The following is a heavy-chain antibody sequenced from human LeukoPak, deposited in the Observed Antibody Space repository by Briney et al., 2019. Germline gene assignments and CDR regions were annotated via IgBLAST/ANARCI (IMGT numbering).Heavy chain of an antibody. D-gene: IGHD6-13*01. CDR1: GYTFTSYY. CDR2: INPSGGST. J-gene: IGHJ4*02. Sequence: ASVKVSCKASGYTFTSYYMHWVRQAPGQGLEWMGIINPSGGSTSYAQKFQGRVTITRNTSISTAYMELSSLRSEDTAVYYCARGPGIAAAGSYYFDYWGQGTLVTVSS. V-gene: IGHV1-46*01. CDR3: ARGPGIAAAGSYYFDY.